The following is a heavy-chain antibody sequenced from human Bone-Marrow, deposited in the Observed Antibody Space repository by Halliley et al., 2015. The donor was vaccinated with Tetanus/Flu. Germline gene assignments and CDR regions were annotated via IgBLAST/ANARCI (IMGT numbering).Heavy chain of an antibody. Sequence: GAVWSDSSFWTWIRQAPGKGLEWIGYIYYSGSASYNPPLKGRVAISVDMYRHQFSLTLNSVTAADAAVYYCAREGSFYENLYGMDVWGQGTTVSVSS. J-gene: IGHJ6*02. CDR1: GAVWSDSSF. CDR3: AREGSFYENLYGMDV. V-gene: IGHV4-61*01. D-gene: IGHD3-22*01. CDR2: IYYSGSA.